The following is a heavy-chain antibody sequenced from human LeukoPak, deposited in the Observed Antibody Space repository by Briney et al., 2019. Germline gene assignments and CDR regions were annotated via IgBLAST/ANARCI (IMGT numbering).Heavy chain of an antibody. J-gene: IGHJ5*02. Sequence: SETLSLTSAVYVGSFCGYNWSWIPQRPGKGLEWMGEIYHSGRTNNNTSLKRRATISVDTSKTQSSLKLSSVPAADTAVYYCARGRRPTGYCSSTSCYGNWFDPWGQGTLVTVSS. V-gene: IGHV4-34*04. CDR2: IYHSGRT. CDR3: ARGRRPTGYCSSTSCYGNWFDP. CDR1: VGSFCGYN. D-gene: IGHD2-2*01.